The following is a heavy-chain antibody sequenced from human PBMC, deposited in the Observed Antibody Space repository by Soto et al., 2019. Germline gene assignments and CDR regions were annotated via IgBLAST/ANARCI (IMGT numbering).Heavy chain of an antibody. V-gene: IGHV3-74*01. CDR1: GFTFSMYW. J-gene: IGHJ4*02. CDR2: ISDDGSRA. Sequence: EVQLVESGGDLVQPGGSLRLSCTASGFTFSMYWMHWVRQVPGKGPEWVSRISDDGSRADYADSVKGRFTISRDNAKNTLYLEMHVLRADDTAVYYCTRVPRPSSVGTGAFWGQGTPVTVSS. D-gene: IGHD3-10*01. CDR3: TRVPRPSSVGTGAF.